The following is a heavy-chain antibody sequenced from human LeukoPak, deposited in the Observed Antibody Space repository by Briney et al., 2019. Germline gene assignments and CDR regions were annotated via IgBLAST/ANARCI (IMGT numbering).Heavy chain of an antibody. D-gene: IGHD3-3*01. CDR1: GFTFSSYW. J-gene: IGHJ6*03. Sequence: GGSLRLSCAASGFTFSSYWMHWVRQAPGKGLVWVSRINSDGSSTSYADSVKGRFTISRDNAKNTLYLQMNSLRAEDTAVYYCARGFFLGWLLFAANYYYYMDVWGKGTTVTVSS. CDR3: ARGFFLGWLLFAANYYYYMDV. V-gene: IGHV3-74*01. CDR2: INSDGSST.